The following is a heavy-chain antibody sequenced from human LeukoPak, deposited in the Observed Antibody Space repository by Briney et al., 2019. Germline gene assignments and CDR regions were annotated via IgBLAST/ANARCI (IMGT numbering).Heavy chain of an antibody. V-gene: IGHV3-21*01. CDR1: GFTFSRSS. D-gene: IGHD3-10*01. Sequence: GGSLRLSCAASGFTFSRSSMNWVRQAPGKGLEWVSFISSSSSYIYYADSVKGRFTISRDNAKNSLYLQMNSLRAEDTAVYFCARGEYGSGSYHIDYWGQGTLVTVSS. CDR2: ISSSSSYI. J-gene: IGHJ4*02. CDR3: ARGEYGSGSYHIDY.